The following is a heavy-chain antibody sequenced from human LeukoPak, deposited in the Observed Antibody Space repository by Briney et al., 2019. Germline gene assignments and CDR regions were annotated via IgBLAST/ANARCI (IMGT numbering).Heavy chain of an antibody. V-gene: IGHV1-58*02. Sequence: SVKVSCKASGFTFTSSAMQWVRQARGQRLEWIGWIVVGSGNTNYAQKFQERVTITRDMSTSTAYMELSSLRSEDTAVYYCAADREWELLLLRYWGQGTLATVSS. D-gene: IGHD1-26*01. J-gene: IGHJ4*02. CDR2: IVVGSGNT. CDR1: GFTFTSSA. CDR3: AADREWELLLLRY.